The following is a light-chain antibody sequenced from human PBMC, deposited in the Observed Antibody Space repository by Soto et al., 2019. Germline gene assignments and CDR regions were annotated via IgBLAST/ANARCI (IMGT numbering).Light chain of an antibody. CDR3: ATWDDSLNGWV. CDR1: NSNIGSNI. CDR2: GNS. J-gene: IGLJ3*02. V-gene: IGLV1-44*01. Sequence: SVLTQPPSASGTPGQRVTLSCSGSNSNIGSNIVNWYQQLPGTAPKLLIYGNSQRPSGVPDRFSGSKSGTSASLAISGLQSEDEADFYCATWDDSLNGWVFGGGTKLTVL.